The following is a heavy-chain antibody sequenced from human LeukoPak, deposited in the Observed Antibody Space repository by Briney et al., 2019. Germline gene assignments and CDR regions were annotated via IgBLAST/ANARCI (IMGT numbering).Heavy chain of an antibody. J-gene: IGHJ4*02. Sequence: GGSLRLSCAASGFTFNSYNMNWVRQAPGKGLEWVSSISSSSSYIYYADSVKGRFTISRDNAKNSLYLQMNSQRAEDTAVYYCARNPYGTGSYFNFDYWGQGTLVTVSS. CDR2: ISSSSSYI. CDR3: ARNPYGTGSYFNFDY. V-gene: IGHV3-21*01. D-gene: IGHD3-10*01. CDR1: GFTFNSYN.